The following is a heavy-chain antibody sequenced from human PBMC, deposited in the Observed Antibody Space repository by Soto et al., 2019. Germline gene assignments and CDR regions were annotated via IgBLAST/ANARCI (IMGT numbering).Heavy chain of an antibody. J-gene: IGHJ6*02. D-gene: IGHD2-2*01. CDR1: GFTFSSYG. CDR2: IWYDGSNK. V-gene: IGHV3-33*06. CDR3: AKSRDAYNFYFYYGMDV. Sequence: PGGSLRLSCAASGFTFSSYGMHWFRQAPGKGLEWVAVIWYDGSNKYYADSVKGRFTISRDNSKNTLYLQMNSLRAEDTAVYYCAKSRDAYNFYFYYGMDVWGQGXTVTVPS.